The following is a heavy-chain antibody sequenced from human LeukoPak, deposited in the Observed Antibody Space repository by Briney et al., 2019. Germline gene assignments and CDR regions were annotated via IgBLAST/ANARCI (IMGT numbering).Heavy chain of an antibody. CDR1: GVSIYTSTFY. D-gene: IGHD2-15*01. V-gene: IGHV4-39*01. CDR3: ARQLAAGNDAFDV. CDR2: IYYNEDT. J-gene: IGHJ3*01. Sequence: SETLSLTCTVSGVSIYTSTFYWGWIRQPPGKGLEFIGSIYYNEDTFHNPSLKSRLTISVDTSTNQFSLRLSSVTAADTAVYYCARQLAAGNDAFDVWGQGAMVTVSS.